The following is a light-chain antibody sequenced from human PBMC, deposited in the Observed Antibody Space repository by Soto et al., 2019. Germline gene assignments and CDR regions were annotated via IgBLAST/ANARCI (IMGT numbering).Light chain of an antibody. V-gene: IGKV3-20*01. Sequence: EIVLTQSPGTLSLSPGERATLSCRASQSVTSSYLAWYQQKPGQAPRLLIYGASSRATGIPDRFSGSGSGTDFALTISRLEPEGFAVYYCQQYGSSPETSGHGTKVEIK. CDR3: QQYGSSPET. J-gene: IGKJ1*01. CDR2: GAS. CDR1: QSVTSSY.